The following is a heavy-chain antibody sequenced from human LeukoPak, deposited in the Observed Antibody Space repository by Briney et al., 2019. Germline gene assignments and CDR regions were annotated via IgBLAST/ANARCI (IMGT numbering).Heavy chain of an antibody. J-gene: IGHJ6*02. CDR3: ARDGQRNYYYGMDV. CDR2: ITDTGITK. Sequence: GGSLRLSCAASGFSFSDYYMIWIRQAPGKGLEWLSYITDTGITKFYADSVKGRFTISRDNVKNSLFLQMNSLRADDTAVYYCARDGQRNYYYGMDVWAKGPRSPSP. CDR1: GFSFSDYY. V-gene: IGHV3-11*01.